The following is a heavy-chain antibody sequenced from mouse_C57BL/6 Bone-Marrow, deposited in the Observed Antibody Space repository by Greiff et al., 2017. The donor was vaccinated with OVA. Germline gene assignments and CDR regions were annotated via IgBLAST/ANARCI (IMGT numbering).Heavy chain of an antibody. D-gene: IGHD2-3*01. CDR1: GYTFTSYG. Sequence: VQLQQSGAELARPGASVKLSCKASGYTFTSYGISWVKQRTGQGLEWIGEIYPRSGNTYYNEKFKGKATLTADKSSSTAYMELRSLTSEDSAVYFCTRYDGYYPYAMDYWGQGTSVTVSS. CDR2: IYPRSGNT. V-gene: IGHV1-81*01. J-gene: IGHJ4*01. CDR3: TRYDGYYPYAMDY.